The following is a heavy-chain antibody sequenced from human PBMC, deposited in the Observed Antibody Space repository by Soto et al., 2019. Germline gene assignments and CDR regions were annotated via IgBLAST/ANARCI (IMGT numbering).Heavy chain of an antibody. CDR2: IYYSGST. CDR1: GGSFSGYY. Sequence: SETLSLTCAVYGGSFSGYYWTWIRQPPGTGLEWIGYIYYSGSTYYNPSLKSRVTISVDTSKNQFSLKLSSVTAADTAVYYCARRYSGYDFDYWGQGTLVTVSS. CDR3: ARRYSGYDFDY. V-gene: IGHV4-34*01. J-gene: IGHJ4*02. D-gene: IGHD5-12*01.